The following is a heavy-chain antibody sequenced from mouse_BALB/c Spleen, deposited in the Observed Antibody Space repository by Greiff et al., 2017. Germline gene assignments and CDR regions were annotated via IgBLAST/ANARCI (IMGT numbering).Heavy chain of an antibody. CDR1: GFTFNTYA. V-gene: IGHV10-1*02. D-gene: IGHD2-4*01. CDR3: VRGDYDAYYYAMDY. CDR2: IRSKSNNYAT. Sequence: EVQLVESGGGLVQPKGSLKLSCAASGFTFNTYAMNWVRQAPGKGLEWVARIRSKSNNYATYYADSVKDRFTISRDDSQSMLYLQMNNLKTEDTAMYYCVRGDYDAYYYAMDYWGQGTSVTVSS. J-gene: IGHJ4*01.